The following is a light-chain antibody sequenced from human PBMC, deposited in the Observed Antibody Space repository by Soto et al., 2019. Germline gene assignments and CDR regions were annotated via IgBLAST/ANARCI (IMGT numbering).Light chain of an antibody. CDR3: QQYGSSPRT. CDR2: GAS. Sequence: ENVLTQSPGTLSLSPGDRATLSCRASQSVDSSYLAWYQQKPGQAPRLLIYGASSRATGIPDRFSGSGFGTDFTLTISRLEPEDFAVYYCQQYGSSPRTFGGGTKVEIK. J-gene: IGKJ4*01. CDR1: QSVDSSY. V-gene: IGKV3-20*01.